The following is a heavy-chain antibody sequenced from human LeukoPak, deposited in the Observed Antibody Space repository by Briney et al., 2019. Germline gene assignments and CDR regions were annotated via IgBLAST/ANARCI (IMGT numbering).Heavy chain of an antibody. CDR3: AKEIGSTGEPYFDY. CDR1: GFTFSSYA. Sequence: PGGSLRLSCAASGFTFSSYAMSWVRQAPGKGLEWVSGISASVPGTYYADSVKGRFTISRDNSKNMLFLQMNSLTTEDTAVYYCAKEIGSTGEPYFDYWGQGTLVTVSS. V-gene: IGHV3-23*01. D-gene: IGHD1-1*01. CDR2: ISASVPGT. J-gene: IGHJ4*02.